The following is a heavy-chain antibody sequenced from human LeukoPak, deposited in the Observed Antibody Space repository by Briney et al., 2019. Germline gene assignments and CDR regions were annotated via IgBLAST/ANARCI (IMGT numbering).Heavy chain of an antibody. CDR2: IKQDGREK. Sequence: GGSLRLSCAASGFTFSSYWMSWVRQAPGKGLEWVANIKQDGREKYYVDSVKGRFTISRDNAKNSLYLQMNSLRAGDTAVYYCARDRYDFWSGFLYDYWGQGTLVTVSS. V-gene: IGHV3-7*01. D-gene: IGHD3-3*01. J-gene: IGHJ4*02. CDR3: ARDRYDFWSGFLYDY. CDR1: GFTFSSYW.